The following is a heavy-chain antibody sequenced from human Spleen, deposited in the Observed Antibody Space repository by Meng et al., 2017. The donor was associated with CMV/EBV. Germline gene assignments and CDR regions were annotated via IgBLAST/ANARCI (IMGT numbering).Heavy chain of an antibody. Sequence: GGSLRLSCAASGFTFSSYAMSWVRQAPGKGLEWVSTILGTGATYYADYVKGRFTISRDDSRNTLFLQMNSLRAEDTAVYYCAKDRAVLRFLDGMDVWGQGTTVTVSS. CDR3: AKDRAVLRFLDGMDV. D-gene: IGHD3-3*01. CDR1: GFTFSSYA. V-gene: IGHV3-23*01. J-gene: IGHJ6*02. CDR2: ILGTGAT.